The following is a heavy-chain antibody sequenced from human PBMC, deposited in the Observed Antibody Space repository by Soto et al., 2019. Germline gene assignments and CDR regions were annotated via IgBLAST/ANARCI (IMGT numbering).Heavy chain of an antibody. V-gene: IGHV3-48*03. Sequence: GGSLRLSCAASGFTFSSYEMNWVRQAPGKGLEWVSYISSSGSTIYYADSVKGRFTISRDNAKNSLYLQMNSLRAEDTAVYYCARDRYSNYVLDVWGQGTTVTVSS. D-gene: IGHD4-4*01. CDR3: ARDRYSNYVLDV. J-gene: IGHJ6*02. CDR2: ISSSGSTI. CDR1: GFTFSSYE.